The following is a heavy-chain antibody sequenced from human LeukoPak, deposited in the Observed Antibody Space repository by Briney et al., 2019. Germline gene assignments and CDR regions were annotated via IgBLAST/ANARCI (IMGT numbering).Heavy chain of an antibody. Sequence: GGSLTLSCAASGFSFRNYWMGWVRQAPGKGLEWVAYTKPDGSAEYYADSVRGRFTASRDNANNLLYLQMNRLRGEDTAVYYCARDGGLHTNFDYWGQGTLLTVSS. CDR3: ARDGGLHTNFDY. V-gene: IGHV3-7*01. CDR2: TKPDGSAE. D-gene: IGHD2-15*01. CDR1: GFSFRNYW. J-gene: IGHJ4*02.